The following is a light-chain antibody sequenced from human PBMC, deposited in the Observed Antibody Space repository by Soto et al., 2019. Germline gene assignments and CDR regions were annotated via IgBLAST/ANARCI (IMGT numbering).Light chain of an antibody. CDR2: GAS. J-gene: IGKJ4*01. Sequence: EIVLTQSPGTLSLSPGERATLSCRASQSVSSSYLGWYQQKPGQAPRLLIYGASSRATGIPDRFSGSGSGTDFTLTISRLEPEDFAVYYCQQHSSSPLTFGGGTKVDIK. CDR3: QQHSSSPLT. CDR1: QSVSSSY. V-gene: IGKV3-20*01.